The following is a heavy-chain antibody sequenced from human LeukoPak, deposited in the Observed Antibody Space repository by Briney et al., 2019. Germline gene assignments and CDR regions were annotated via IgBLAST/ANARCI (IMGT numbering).Heavy chain of an antibody. D-gene: IGHD6-6*01. CDR1: GFTFSSYG. CDR2: IRYDGSNK. CDR3: AKVSDSSSPLWDFDY. J-gene: IGHJ4*02. Sequence: PGGSLRLSCAASGFTFSSYGMHRVRQAPGKGLEWVAFIRYDGSNKYYADSVKGRFTISRDNSKNTLYLQMNSLRAEDTAVYYCAKVSDSSSPLWDFDYWGQGTLVTVSS. V-gene: IGHV3-30*02.